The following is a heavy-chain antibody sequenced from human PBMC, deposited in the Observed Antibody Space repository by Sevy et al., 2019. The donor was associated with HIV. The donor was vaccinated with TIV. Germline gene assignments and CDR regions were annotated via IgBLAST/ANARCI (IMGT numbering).Heavy chain of an antibody. CDR2: IHLTLST. V-gene: IGHV4-39*01. D-gene: IGHD6-13*01. Sequence: SETLSLTCTVSGDSVSTSNKFWGWIRQPPGKGLEWIGSIHLTLSTFYNPSLKSRVIISEDTSKNQFSLRLSSVTAADTAVYYCARQGYSSSWLDYWGQGTLVTVSS. J-gene: IGHJ4*02. CDR3: ARQGYSSSWLDY. CDR1: GDSVSTSNKF.